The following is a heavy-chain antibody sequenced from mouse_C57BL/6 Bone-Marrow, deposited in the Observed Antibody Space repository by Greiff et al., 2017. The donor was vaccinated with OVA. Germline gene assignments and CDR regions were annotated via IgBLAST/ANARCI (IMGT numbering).Heavy chain of an antibody. CDR1: GFTFTDYY. V-gene: IGHV7-3*01. Sequence: EVMLVESGGGLVQPGGSLSLSCAASGFTFTDYYMSWVRQPPGKALEWLGFIRNKANGYTTEYSASVKGRFTIYRDNSQSILYLQMNALRAEDSATYYCARYICGSSYGEGFAYWGQGTLVTVSA. CDR3: ARYICGSSYGEGFAY. CDR2: IRNKANGYTT. D-gene: IGHD1-1*01. J-gene: IGHJ3*01.